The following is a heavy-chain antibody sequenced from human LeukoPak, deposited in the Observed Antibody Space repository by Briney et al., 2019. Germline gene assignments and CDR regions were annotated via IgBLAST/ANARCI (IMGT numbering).Heavy chain of an antibody. Sequence: AGGSLRLSCAASTFSFSNQVMHWVRQTPGEGLEWLAVISYDGTSQYYADSVRGRFTVSKDNSKNTLFLQMNSLRPEDTAVYFCVRDGLLHAYDIWGQGTLVTVSS. V-gene: IGHV3-30*01. CDR2: ISYDGTSQ. CDR1: TFSFSNQV. D-gene: IGHD2-21*01. J-gene: IGHJ3*02. CDR3: VRDGLLHAYDI.